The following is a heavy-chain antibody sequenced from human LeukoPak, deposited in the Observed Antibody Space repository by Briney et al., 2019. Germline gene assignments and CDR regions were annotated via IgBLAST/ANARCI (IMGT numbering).Heavy chain of an antibody. D-gene: IGHD6-6*01. CDR1: GYTFTSYG. CDR2: ISAYNGNT. Sequence: ASVKVSYKASGYTFTSYGISWVRQAPGHGLEWMGWISAYNGNTNYTQKLQGRVTMTTDTSTSTAYMELRSLRSDDTAVYYRARDLGAARPNWFDPWGQGTLVTVSS. J-gene: IGHJ5*02. V-gene: IGHV1-18*01. CDR3: ARDLGAARPNWFDP.